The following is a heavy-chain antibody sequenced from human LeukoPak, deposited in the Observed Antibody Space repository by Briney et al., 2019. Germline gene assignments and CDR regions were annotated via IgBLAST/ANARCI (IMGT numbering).Heavy chain of an antibody. Sequence: GGSLRLSCAASGFTLSRYWMHWVRQAPGKGLVWVSRINSDGSGTRYADSVKGRFTISRENAKNTLYLQMNSLRAEDTAVYYCARGGPDSSDYSSLFDYWGRGILVTVSS. CDR2: INSDGSGT. D-gene: IGHD3-22*01. J-gene: IGHJ4*02. CDR3: ARGGPDSSDYSSLFDY. CDR1: GFTLSRYW. V-gene: IGHV3-74*01.